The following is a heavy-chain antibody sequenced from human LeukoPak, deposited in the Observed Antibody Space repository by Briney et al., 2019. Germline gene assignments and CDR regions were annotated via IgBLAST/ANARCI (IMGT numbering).Heavy chain of an antibody. CDR3: ARRFSYYYDSSGYLDY. J-gene: IGHJ4*02. CDR2: RKPDGSQK. V-gene: IGHV3-7*01. CDR1: WFLLCFYW. D-gene: IGHD3-22*01. Sequence: WGFLRPSRAAPWFLLCFYWLILGRPPPADGVGGGADRKPDGSQKYSADSVKGRFTISRDNARNSLYLQMNSLRAEDTAVYYCARRFSYYYDSSGYLDYWGQGTLVTVSS.